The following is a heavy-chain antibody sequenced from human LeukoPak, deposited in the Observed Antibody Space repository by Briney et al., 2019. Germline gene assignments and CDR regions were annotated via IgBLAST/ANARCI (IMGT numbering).Heavy chain of an antibody. V-gene: IGHV3-9*01. CDR2: INWDSKTI. CDR1: GLTIDDYA. D-gene: IGHD3-10*01. CDR3: ARTVLLWFGELYYFDY. Sequence: GGSLRLSCIASGLTIDDYAMHWVRQVPGKGLEWVAGINWDSKTIVYADSVKGRFTISRDNAKKSLYLQMNSLRAEDTAVYYCARTVLLWFGELYYFDYWGQGTLVTVSS. J-gene: IGHJ4*02.